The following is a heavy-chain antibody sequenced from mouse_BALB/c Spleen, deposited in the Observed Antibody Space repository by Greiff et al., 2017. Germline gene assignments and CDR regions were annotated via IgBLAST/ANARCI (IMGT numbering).Heavy chain of an antibody. CDR2: ISSGGST. V-gene: IGHV5-6-5*01. CDR3: ARGSYYGSSLWYFDV. D-gene: IGHD1-1*01. Sequence: EVKLMESGGGLVKPGGSLKLSCAASGFTFSSYAMSWVRQTPEKRLEWVASISSGGSTYYPDSVKGRFTISRDNARNILYLQMSSLRSEDTAMYYCARGSYYGSSLWYFDVWGAGTTVTVSS. J-gene: IGHJ1*01. CDR1: GFTFSSYA.